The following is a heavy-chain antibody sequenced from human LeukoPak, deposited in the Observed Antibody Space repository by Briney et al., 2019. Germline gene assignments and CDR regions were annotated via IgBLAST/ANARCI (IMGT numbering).Heavy chain of an antibody. V-gene: IGHV3-7*01. CDR3: ARAPYDFWSGYYFDY. CDR2: IKQDGSEK. CDR1: GFTFSSYW. Sequence: GGSLRLSCAASGFTFSSYWTSWVRQAPGKGLEWVANIKQDGSEKYYVDSVKGRFTISRDNAKNSLYLQMNSLRAEDTAVYYCARAPYDFWSGYYFDYWGQGTLVTVSS. D-gene: IGHD3-3*01. J-gene: IGHJ4*02.